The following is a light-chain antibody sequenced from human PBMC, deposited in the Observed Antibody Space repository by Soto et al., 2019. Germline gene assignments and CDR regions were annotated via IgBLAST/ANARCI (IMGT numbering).Light chain of an antibody. J-gene: IGKJ1*01. CDR1: QSVSSN. CDR2: GAS. CDR3: QQYNNWPQT. V-gene: IGKV3D-15*01. Sequence: EIVMTQSPATLSVSPGERATLSCRASQSVSSNLAWYQQKPGQAPRLLIYGASTRATGIPARFSGSGSGTEFTLTISSLQYEDLEVYYCQQYNNWPQTLGQGTKVDIK.